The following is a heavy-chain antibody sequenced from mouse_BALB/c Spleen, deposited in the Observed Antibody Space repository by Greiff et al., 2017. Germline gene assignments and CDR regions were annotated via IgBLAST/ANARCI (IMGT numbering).Heavy chain of an antibody. V-gene: IGHV1S56*01. CDR2: IYPGDGST. Sequence: VQRVESGPELVKPGALVKISCKASGYTFTSYDINWVKQRPGQGLEWIGWIYPGDGSTKYNEKFKGKATLTADKSSSTAYMQLSSLTSENSAVYFCAREGYYLSGYFDVWGAGTTVTVSS. CDR3: AREGYYLSGYFDV. J-gene: IGHJ1*01. CDR1: GYTFTSYD. D-gene: IGHD2-3*01.